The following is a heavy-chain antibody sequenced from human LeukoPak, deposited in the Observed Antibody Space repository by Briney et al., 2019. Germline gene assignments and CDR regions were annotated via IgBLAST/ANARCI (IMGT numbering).Heavy chain of an antibody. J-gene: IGHJ4*02. CDR1: GFIFSSYP. D-gene: IGHD3-22*01. Sequence: SGGSLRLSCAASGFIFSSYPMHWVRQAPGKGLDWVAFVSYDGSRKYYADSVKGRFTILRDNSKNTLHLQMDTLRAEDTAVYYCASTYYYDSSGYSFDYWGQGTLVTVSS. CDR3: ASTYYYDSSGYSFDY. CDR2: VSYDGSRK. V-gene: IGHV3-30*04.